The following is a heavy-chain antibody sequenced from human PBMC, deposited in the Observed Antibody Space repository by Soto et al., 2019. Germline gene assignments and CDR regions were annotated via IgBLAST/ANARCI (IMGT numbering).Heavy chain of an antibody. J-gene: IGHJ5*02. D-gene: IGHD2-2*01. CDR3: ARVGYCSSTSCSQGPNIRIRGWFGP. CDR2: IYHSGST. V-gene: IGHV4-4*02. CDR1: SGSISSSNW. Sequence: SDTLSLTCAVSSGSISSSNWWSWVCQPPGKGLEWIGEIYHSGSTNYNPSLKSRVTISVDKSKNQFSLKLSSVTAADTAVYYCARVGYCSSTSCSQGPNIRIRGWFGPWGQGTLVTVS.